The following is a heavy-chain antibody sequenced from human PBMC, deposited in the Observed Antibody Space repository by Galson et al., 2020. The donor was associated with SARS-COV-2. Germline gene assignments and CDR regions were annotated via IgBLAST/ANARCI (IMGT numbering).Heavy chain of an antibody. J-gene: IGHJ4*02. CDR2: INWYDAK. CDR3: AHSAPSSLTIFGVLIVEDYFDY. CDR1: GFSPSTSGVG. D-gene: IGHD3-3*01. V-gene: IGHV2-5*01. Sequence: ESGPTLAKPTQTLTLTCTFSGFSPSTSGVGVAGIRQPPGKSLEWLALINWYDAKRYSPALKSRLTITKDTYKNQVVLTMTNMDPVDTATYYCAHSAPSSLTIFGVLIVEDYFDYWGQGTLVTVSS.